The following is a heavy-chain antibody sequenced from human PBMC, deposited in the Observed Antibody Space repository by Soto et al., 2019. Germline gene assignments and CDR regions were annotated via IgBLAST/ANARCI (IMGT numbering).Heavy chain of an antibody. V-gene: IGHV3-23*01. Sequence: GGSLRLSCAASGFTFSSYAMSWVRQAPGKGLEWVSAISGSGDNAYYPDSVKGRFTISRDNSKNTLYLQMNSLRAEDTAVYYCAKDYDFWSGYYTSHFDYWGQGTLVTVSS. CDR3: AKDYDFWSGYYTSHFDY. D-gene: IGHD3-3*01. J-gene: IGHJ4*02. CDR1: GFTFSSYA. CDR2: ISGSGDNA.